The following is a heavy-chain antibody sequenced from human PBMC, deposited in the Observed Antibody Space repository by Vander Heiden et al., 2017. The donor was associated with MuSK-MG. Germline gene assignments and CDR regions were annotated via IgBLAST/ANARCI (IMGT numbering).Heavy chain of an antibody. J-gene: IGHJ4*02. CDR2: IYYSGST. V-gene: IGHV4-39*01. CDR1: GGSIRSSSYY. CDR3: ARRGYGGGFDY. D-gene: IGHD3-10*01. Sequence: QLQLQESGPGLVKPSETLSLTCTVSGGSIRSSSYYWGWIRQPPGKGLEWIGSIYYSGSTYYNPSLKSRVTISVDTSKNQFSLKLSSVTAADTAVYYCARRGYGGGFDYWGQGTLVTVSS.